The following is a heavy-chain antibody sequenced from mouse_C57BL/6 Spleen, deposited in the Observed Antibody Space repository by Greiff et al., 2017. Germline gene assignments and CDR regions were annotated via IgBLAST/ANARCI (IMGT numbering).Heavy chain of an antibody. V-gene: IGHV1-85*01. J-gene: IGHJ1*03. Sequence: VQLVESGPELVKPGASVKLSCKASGYTFTSYDINWVKQRPGQGLEWIGWIYPRDGSTKYNEKFKGKATLTVDTSSSTAYMELHSLTSEDSAVYFCARGRSPWYFDVWGTGTTVTVSS. CDR3: ARGRSPWYFDV. CDR1: GYTFTSYD. CDR2: IYPRDGST.